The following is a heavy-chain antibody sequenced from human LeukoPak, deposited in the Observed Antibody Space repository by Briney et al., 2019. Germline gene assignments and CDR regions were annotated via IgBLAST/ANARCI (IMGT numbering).Heavy chain of an antibody. D-gene: IGHD3-22*01. J-gene: IGHJ5*02. CDR3: ARTSNYYDSSGYLVRDNWFDP. V-gene: IGHV4-59*01. CDR1: GGSISSYY. CDR2: IYYSGST. Sequence: PSETLSLTCTVSGGSISSYYWSWIRQPPGKGLEWIGYIYYSGSTNYNLSLKSRVTISVDTSKNQFSLKLSSVTAADTAVYYCARTSNYYDSSGYLVRDNWFDPWGQGTLVTVSS.